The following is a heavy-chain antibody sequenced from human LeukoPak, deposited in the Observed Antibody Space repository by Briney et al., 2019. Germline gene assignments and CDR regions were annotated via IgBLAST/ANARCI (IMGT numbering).Heavy chain of an antibody. CDR3: ATIQRTTVTLPGGYFDY. CDR1: GDSVSGFH. D-gene: IGHD4-17*01. CDR2: IYYGRTL. V-gene: IGHV4-59*02. J-gene: IGHJ4*02. Sequence: SETLSLTCTVSGDSVSGFHWNWIRQSQGKGLEWVGHIYYGRTLNYNPSLKSRVTISMDTSKNQFSLRLTSVTAADTAVYYCATIQRTTVTLPGGYFDYWGQGTLVTVSS.